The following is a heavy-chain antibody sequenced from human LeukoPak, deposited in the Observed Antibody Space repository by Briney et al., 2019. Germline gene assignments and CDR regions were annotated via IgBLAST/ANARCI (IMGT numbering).Heavy chain of an antibody. D-gene: IGHD2-8*01. V-gene: IGHV4-59*08. CDR1: GGSIRSYY. CDR2: IYYSGST. Sequence: SETLSLTCTVPGGSIRSYYWSWIRQPPGKGLEWIGYIYYSGSTNYNPSLKSRVTISVDTSKNQFSLKLSSVTAADTALYYCARHDSLLVWFDYWGLGTLVTVSS. CDR3: ARHDSLLVWFDY. J-gene: IGHJ4*02.